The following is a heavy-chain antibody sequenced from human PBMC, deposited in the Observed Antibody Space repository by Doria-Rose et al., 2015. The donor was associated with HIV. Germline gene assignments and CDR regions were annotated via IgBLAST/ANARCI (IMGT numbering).Heavy chain of an antibody. Sequence: QVQLQESGPGLVRPSQTLSLTCTVLGDSISSGDSFWSWIRQPPGKGPEWIRYISSSGTTYYYPSLSGRLTISLDASKNQFSLNLNSVTAADTAVYYCARARNYGFPHFFDSWGQGTLVTVSS. CDR2: ISSSGTT. CDR1: GDSISSGDSF. CDR3: ARARNYGFPHFFDS. D-gene: IGHD3-10*01. V-gene: IGHV4-30-4*01. J-gene: IGHJ4*02.